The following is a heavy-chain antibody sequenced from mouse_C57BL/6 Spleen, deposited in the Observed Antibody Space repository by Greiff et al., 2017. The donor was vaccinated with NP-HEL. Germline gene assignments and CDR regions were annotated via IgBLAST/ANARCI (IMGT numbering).Heavy chain of an antibody. V-gene: IGHV5-17*01. CDR2: ISSGSSTI. CDR1: GFTFSDYG. D-gene: IGHD1-2*01. Sequence: DVKLVESGGGLVKPGGSLKLSCAASGFTFSDYGMHWVRQAPEKGLEWVAYISSGSSTIYYADTVKGRFTISRDNAKHTLFLQMTCLRSEDTAMYYCARGGITTGYYAMDYWGQGTSGTVAS. CDR3: ARGGITTGYYAMDY. J-gene: IGHJ4*01.